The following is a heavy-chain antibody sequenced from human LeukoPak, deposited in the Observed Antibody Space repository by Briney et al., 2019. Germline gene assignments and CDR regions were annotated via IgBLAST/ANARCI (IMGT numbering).Heavy chain of an antibody. Sequence: GASVKVSCRASGYTFINYGITWMRQAPGQGLEWMGWISAYNGNTDYAQSLQGRVTMTTDTSTSTAYMELRSLKSDDTAVYYCARGNNGNYVDYWGQGTLVTVSS. CDR1: GYTFINYG. D-gene: IGHD1-26*01. J-gene: IGHJ4*02. CDR3: ARGNNGNYVDY. V-gene: IGHV1-18*01. CDR2: ISAYNGNT.